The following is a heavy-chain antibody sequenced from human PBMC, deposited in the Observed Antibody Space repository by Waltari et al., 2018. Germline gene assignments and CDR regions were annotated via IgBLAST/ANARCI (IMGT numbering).Heavy chain of an antibody. CDR1: ELPFSGDG. CDR2: SRGGTI. V-gene: IGHV3-48*01. D-gene: IGHD3-16*01. J-gene: IGHJ4*02. CDR3: ARDDNWAFDH. Sequence: EVQVVESGGGLVQPGGSLGPPWAAPELPFSGDGMNWVRQAPGKGLEWVSYSRGGTISYTESVKGRFTISRDNAKNSVYLQMNSLRAEDTAVYYCARDDNWAFDHWGQGTLVTVPS.